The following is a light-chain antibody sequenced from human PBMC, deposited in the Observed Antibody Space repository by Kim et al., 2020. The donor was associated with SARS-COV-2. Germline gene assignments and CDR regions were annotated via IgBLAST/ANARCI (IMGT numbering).Light chain of an antibody. Sequence: SPGERVTLSCRASQSVHNNLAWYQHKPGQTPRLLIHGVSSRATDIPDRFSGSGSGTEFTLTISSLQSEDSAVYYCQQYNKWPPLTFGGGTKVEIK. CDR3: QQYNKWPPLT. J-gene: IGKJ4*01. CDR1: QSVHNN. V-gene: IGKV3-15*01. CDR2: GVS.